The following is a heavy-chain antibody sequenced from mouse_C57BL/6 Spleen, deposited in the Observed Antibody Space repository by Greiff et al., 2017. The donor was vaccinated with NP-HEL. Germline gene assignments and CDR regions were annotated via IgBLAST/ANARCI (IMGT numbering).Heavy chain of an antibody. CDR3: ARNWRGVFGYDAWFAY. CDR2: IWSGGST. CDR1: GFSLTSYG. D-gene: IGHD2-2*01. Sequence: QVQLKESGPGLVQPSQSLSITCTVSGFSLTSYGVHWVRQSPGKGLEWLGVIWSGGSTDDNAAFISRLSISKDNSKSQVFFKMNSLQADDTAIYYCARNWRGVFGYDAWFAYWGQGTLVTVSA. V-gene: IGHV2-2*01. J-gene: IGHJ3*01.